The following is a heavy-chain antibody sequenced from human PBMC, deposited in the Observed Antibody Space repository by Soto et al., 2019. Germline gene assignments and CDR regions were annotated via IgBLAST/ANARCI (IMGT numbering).Heavy chain of an antibody. V-gene: IGHV1-2*02. D-gene: IGHD3-22*01. CDR2: INPNSGGT. CDR1: GYTFTGYY. J-gene: IGHJ5*02. Sequence: ASVKVSCKXSGYTFTGYYTHWVRQAPGQGLEWMGWINPNSGGTNYAQKFQGRVTMTRDTSISTAYMELSRLRSDDTAVYYCARVGGDYYYDSSGYPTWGQGTLVTVSS. CDR3: ARVGGDYYYDSSGYPT.